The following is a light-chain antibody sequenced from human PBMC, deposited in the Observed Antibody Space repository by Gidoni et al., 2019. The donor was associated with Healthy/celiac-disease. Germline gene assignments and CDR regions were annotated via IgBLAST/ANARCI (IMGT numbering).Light chain of an antibody. CDR3: QQYDSSPPRT. CDR1: QSVSSSY. V-gene: IGKV3-20*01. J-gene: IGKJ1*01. Sequence: EIVLTQSPGTLSLSPGERATLSCRASQSVSSSYLAWYQQKPGQAPRLLIYGSSSRATVIPDRFSGSGSGTDFTLTITRLEPEDFAVYSCQQYDSSPPRTFGQGTKVEIK. CDR2: GSS.